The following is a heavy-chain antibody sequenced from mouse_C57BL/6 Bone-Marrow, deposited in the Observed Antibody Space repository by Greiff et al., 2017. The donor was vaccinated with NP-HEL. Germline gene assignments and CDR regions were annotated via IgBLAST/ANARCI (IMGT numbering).Heavy chain of an antibody. CDR2: ISGGGGNT. CDR3: ARHKGYYGSSPWFAY. D-gene: IGHD1-1*01. J-gene: IGHJ3*01. V-gene: IGHV5-9*01. CDR1: GFTFSSYT. Sequence: EVMLVESGGGLVKPGGSLKLSCAASGFTFSSYTMSWVRQTPEKRLEWVATISGGGGNTYYPDSVKGRFTISRDNAKNTLYLQMSSLRSEDTALYYCARHKGYYGSSPWFAYWGQGTLVTVSA.